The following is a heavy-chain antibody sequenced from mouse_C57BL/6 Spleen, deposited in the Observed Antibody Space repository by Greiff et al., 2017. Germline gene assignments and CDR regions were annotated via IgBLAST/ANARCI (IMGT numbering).Heavy chain of an antibody. V-gene: IGHV2-2*01. Sequence: VHLVESGPGLVQPSQSLSITCTVSGFSLTSYGVHWVRQSPGKGLEWLGVIWSGGSTDYNAAFISRLSISKDNSKSHVFFKMNSLQADDTAIYYCARNRGYYDYFDYWGQGTTLTVSS. CDR1: GFSLTSYG. J-gene: IGHJ2*01. CDR2: IWSGGST. CDR3: ARNRGYYDYFDY. D-gene: IGHD2-3*01.